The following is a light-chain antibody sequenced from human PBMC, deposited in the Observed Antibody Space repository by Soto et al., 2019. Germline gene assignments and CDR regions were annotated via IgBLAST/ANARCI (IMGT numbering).Light chain of an antibody. CDR2: EAS. V-gene: IGKV1-5*03. J-gene: IGKJ1*01. CDR3: LQHKSYPWT. Sequence: DIQMTQSPSTLSASVGDRVTLTCRASQSISRWLAWYLQKPGKAPKLVIYEASSLQSGVPSRFSGSGSGTKFTLTISSLQSEDFATYFCLQHKSYPWTFGQGTKAE. CDR1: QSISRW.